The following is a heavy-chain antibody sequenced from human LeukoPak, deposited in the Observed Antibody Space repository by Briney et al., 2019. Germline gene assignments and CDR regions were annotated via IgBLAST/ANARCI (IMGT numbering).Heavy chain of an antibody. J-gene: IGHJ4*02. CDR3: VRASGYLHDFDF. V-gene: IGHV3-74*03. CDR1: GFSFSKYR. D-gene: IGHD3-3*01. Sequence: GGPLRLSCEASGFSFSKYRMHWVRQAPGKGLVWVSFISKDGGTTTYVDSVRDRFTISRDNSKNILFLQMNSLKSEDTAMYYCVRASGYLHDFDFWGQGTLVTVSS. CDR2: ISKDGGTT.